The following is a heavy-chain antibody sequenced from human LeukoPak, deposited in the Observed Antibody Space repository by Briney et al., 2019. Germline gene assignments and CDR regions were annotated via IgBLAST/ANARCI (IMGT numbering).Heavy chain of an antibody. Sequence: GGSLGLSCAASGFTFSNYAMTWVRQAPGKGLEWVSTISGGGDSTYYADSVRGRFTISRDDSKSTLYLQMNSLRAEDTAVYYCAKAPDYCTNGVCYTLHYFDYWGQGTLVTVSS. CDR2: ISGGGDST. V-gene: IGHV3-23*01. D-gene: IGHD2-8*01. CDR3: AKAPDYCTNGVCYTLHYFDY. J-gene: IGHJ4*02. CDR1: GFTFSNYA.